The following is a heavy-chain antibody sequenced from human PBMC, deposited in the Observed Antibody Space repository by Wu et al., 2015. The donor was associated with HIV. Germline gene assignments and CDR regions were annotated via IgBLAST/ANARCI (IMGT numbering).Heavy chain of an antibody. Sequence: QVQLVQSGAEVMKPGASVKVSCKASGYTFTDYYMHWVRQVPGQGLEWMGWINPNSGDTYYAQKFQGRVTMTWDTSISTAHMEMSRLRSDDTAVYYCAVTLGGDCCEFQHWGQGTLVTVSS. CDR2: INPNSGDT. V-gene: IGHV1-2*02. CDR1: GYTFTDYY. J-gene: IGHJ1*01. D-gene: IGHD2-21*01. CDR3: AVTLGGDCCEFQH.